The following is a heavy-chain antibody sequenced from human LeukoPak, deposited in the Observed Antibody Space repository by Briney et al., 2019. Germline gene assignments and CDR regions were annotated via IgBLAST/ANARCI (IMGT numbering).Heavy chain of an antibody. V-gene: IGHV1-2*04. Sequence: ASVKVSCKASGYTFTGYYMRWVRQAPGQGLEWMGWINPNSGGTNYAQKFQGWVAMTRDTSISTAYMELSRLRSDDTAVYYCARGAHHSSSRGEFDYWGQGTLVTVSS. CDR1: GYTFTGYY. J-gene: IGHJ4*02. CDR2: INPNSGGT. CDR3: ARGAHHSSSRGEFDY. D-gene: IGHD6-6*01.